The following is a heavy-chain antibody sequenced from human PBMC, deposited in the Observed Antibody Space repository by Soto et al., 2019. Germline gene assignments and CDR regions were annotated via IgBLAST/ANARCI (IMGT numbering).Heavy chain of an antibody. Sequence: LEICCKGSGYSFTSYWNSWVRQMPGKGLVWKGSIDPSDSSTIYSPSFQGHVTISPDTSISTAYLQWISLKASDTSTDYCARRRCSMVRGQNYYYSYGMQVWGQGTTVKVS. CDR2: IDPSDSST. V-gene: IGHV5-10-1*01. CDR3: ARRRCSMVRGQNYYYSYGMQV. D-gene: IGHD3-10*01. CDR1: GYSFTSYW. J-gene: IGHJ6*02.